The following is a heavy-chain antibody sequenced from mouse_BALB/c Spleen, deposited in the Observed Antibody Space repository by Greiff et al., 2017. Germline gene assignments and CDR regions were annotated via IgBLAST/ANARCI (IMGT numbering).Heavy chain of an antibody. CDR1: GFSLTGYG. Sequence: QVQLKESGPGLVAPSQSLSITCTVSGFSLTGYGVNWVRQPPGKGLEWLGMIWGDGSTDYNSALKSRLSISKDNSKSKVFLKMNSLQTDDTARYYCARDAPYYDGSSYVYAMDYWGQGTSVTVSA. J-gene: IGHJ4*01. CDR3: ARDAPYYDGSSYVYAMDY. CDR2: IWGDGST. D-gene: IGHD1-1*01. V-gene: IGHV2-6-7*01.